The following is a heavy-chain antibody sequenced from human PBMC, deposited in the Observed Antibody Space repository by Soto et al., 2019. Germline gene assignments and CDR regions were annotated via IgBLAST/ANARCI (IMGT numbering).Heavy chain of an antibody. CDR1: GGTFSSYA. J-gene: IGHJ4*02. CDR3: AGVYDSSGYYGVFDY. V-gene: IGHV1-69*01. CDR2: IIPIFGTA. Sequence: QVQLVQSGAEVKKPGSSVKVSCKASGGTFSSYAISWVRQTPGQGLEWMGGIIPIFGTANYAQKFQGRVTITADESTSTAYKELSSLSSEETAVEYCAGVYDSSGYYGVFDYWGQGTLVTVSS. D-gene: IGHD3-22*01.